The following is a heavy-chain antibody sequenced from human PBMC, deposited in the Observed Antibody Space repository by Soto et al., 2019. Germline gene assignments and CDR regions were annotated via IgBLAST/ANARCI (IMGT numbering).Heavy chain of an antibody. J-gene: IGHJ4*02. Sequence: GGSLRLSCAASGFTFSSYAMSWVRQALGKGLEWVSAISGSGGSTYYADSVKGRFTISRDNSKNTLYLQMNSLRAEDTAVYYCAKDAKGYCSGGSCYTGFYYFDYWGQGTLVTVSS. CDR3: AKDAKGYCSGGSCYTGFYYFDY. V-gene: IGHV3-23*01. CDR2: ISGSGGST. CDR1: GFTFSSYA. D-gene: IGHD2-15*01.